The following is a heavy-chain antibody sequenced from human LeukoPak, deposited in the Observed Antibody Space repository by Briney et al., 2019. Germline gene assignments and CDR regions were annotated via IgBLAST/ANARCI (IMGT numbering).Heavy chain of an antibody. CDR2: ITWDSETT. V-gene: IGHV3-20*04. CDR3: ARAYTSSRHYYYYYMDV. CDR1: GFTFDDYG. Sequence: GGSLRLSCAASGFTFDDYGMSWVRQAPGKGLEWVSGITWDSETTGYAGSVKGRFTISRDNAKNSLYLQMNSLRAEDTALYYCARAYTSSRHYYYYYMDVWGEGTTVTVSS. D-gene: IGHD6-13*01. J-gene: IGHJ6*03.